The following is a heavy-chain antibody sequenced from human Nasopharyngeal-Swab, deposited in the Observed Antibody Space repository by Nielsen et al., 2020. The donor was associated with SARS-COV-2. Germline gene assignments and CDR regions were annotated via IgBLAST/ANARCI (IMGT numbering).Heavy chain of an antibody. CDR3: ATDSPYGLGSYHYYYYYGMDV. Sequence: ASVKVSCKVSGYTLTELSMHWVRQAPGKGLEWMGGFDPEDGETIYAQKFQGRVTMTEDTSTDTAYMELGSLRSEDTAVYYCATDSPYGLGSYHYYYYYGMDVWGQGTTVTVSS. J-gene: IGHJ6*02. CDR1: GYTLTELS. CDR2: FDPEDGET. V-gene: IGHV1-24*01. D-gene: IGHD3-10*01.